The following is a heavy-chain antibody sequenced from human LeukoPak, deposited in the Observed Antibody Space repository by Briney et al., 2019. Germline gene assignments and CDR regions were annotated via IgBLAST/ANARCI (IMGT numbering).Heavy chain of an antibody. CDR1: GGSINSDSYQ. CDR2: SYTSGST. J-gene: IGHJ5*02. D-gene: IGHD1-26*01. V-gene: IGHV4-61*02. CDR3: ARGRGGTYYWYDP. Sequence: PSQTLSLTYTVSGGSINSDSYQWSWIRQPAGKGMEWIGRSYTSGSTNYNPSLKNRATISVDTSKNQFSLKLTSVTAADTAVYYCARGRGGTYYWYDPWGQGTLVTVSS.